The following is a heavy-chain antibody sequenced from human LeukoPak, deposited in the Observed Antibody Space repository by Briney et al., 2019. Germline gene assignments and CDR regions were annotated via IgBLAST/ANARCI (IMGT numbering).Heavy chain of an antibody. J-gene: IGHJ4*02. Sequence: PGGSLRLSCAASGFTFSSYAMSWVRQAPGKGPEWVSGISGSGGSTYYADSVKGRFTISRDNSKNTLYLQMNSLRAEDTAVYYCAKMASYYDSSGYYNQDFDYWGQGTLVTVSS. D-gene: IGHD3-22*01. CDR3: AKMASYYDSSGYYNQDFDY. V-gene: IGHV3-23*01. CDR2: ISGSGGST. CDR1: GFTFSSYA.